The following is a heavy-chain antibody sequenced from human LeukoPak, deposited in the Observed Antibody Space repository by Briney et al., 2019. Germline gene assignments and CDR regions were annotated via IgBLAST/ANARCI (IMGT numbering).Heavy chain of an antibody. D-gene: IGHD2-2*01. CDR1: GGTFTSSA. J-gene: IGHJ4*02. CDR2: IVVGSGNT. CDR3: AAGPPLAATPFDY. V-gene: IGHV1-58*02. Sequence: SVKVSCKASGGTFTSSAMQWVRQARGQRLEWIGWIVVGSGNTNYAQKFQGRVTITRDMSTSTVYMELSSLRSEDTAVYYCAAGPPLAATPFDYWGQGTLVTVSS.